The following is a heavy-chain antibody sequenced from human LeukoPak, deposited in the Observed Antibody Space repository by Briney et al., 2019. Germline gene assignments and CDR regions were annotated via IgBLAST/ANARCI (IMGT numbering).Heavy chain of an antibody. J-gene: IGHJ4*02. CDR3: ARDTLGEGEDANYAVYYFDY. CDR2: ISYDGSNK. CDR1: GFTFSNYA. V-gene: IGHV3-30*04. Sequence: GGSLRLSCAASGFTFSNYAMHWVRQAPGKGLEWVAVISYDGSNKYYADSVKGRFTISRDNAKNSLDLQMNSLRAEDTAVYYCARDTLGEGEDANYAVYYFDYWGQGTPVTVSS. D-gene: IGHD4/OR15-4a*01.